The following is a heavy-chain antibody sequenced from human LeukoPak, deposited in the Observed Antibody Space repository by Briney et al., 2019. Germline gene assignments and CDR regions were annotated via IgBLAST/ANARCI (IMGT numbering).Heavy chain of an antibody. V-gene: IGHV1-46*01. CDR1: GYTFTSYY. D-gene: IGHD3-10*01. Sequence: ASVKVSCKASGYTFTSYYMHWVRQAPGQGLEWMGIINPSGGSTSYAQKFQGRVTMTRDMSTSTVYMELSSLRSEDTAVYYCVRESQIIMVPGALDYWGQGTLVTVSS. J-gene: IGHJ4*02. CDR3: VRESQIIMVPGALDY. CDR2: INPSGGST.